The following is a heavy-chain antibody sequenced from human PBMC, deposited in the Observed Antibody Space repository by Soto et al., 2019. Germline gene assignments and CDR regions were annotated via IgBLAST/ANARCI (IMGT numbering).Heavy chain of an antibody. J-gene: IGHJ6*02. D-gene: IGHD2-15*01. Sequence: QVQLQESGPGLVKPSQTLSLTCTVSGGSISSGDYYWSWIRQPPGKVLEWIGYIYYSGSTYYNPSLNSRVTISVDTSKNQFSLKLSSVTAADTAVYYCARDGMGVDYYYYGMDVWGQGTTVTVSS. CDR3: ARDGMGVDYYYYGMDV. CDR1: GGSISSGDYY. V-gene: IGHV4-30-4*01. CDR2: IYYSGST.